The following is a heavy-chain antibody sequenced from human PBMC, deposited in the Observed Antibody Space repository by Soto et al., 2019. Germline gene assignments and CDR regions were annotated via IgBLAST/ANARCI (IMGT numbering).Heavy chain of an antibody. Sequence: QVQLVQSGAEVKKPGASVKVSCKASGYTFTSYDINWVRQATGQGLEWMGWMNPNSGNTGYAQKFQGRVPLTRNTSISTAYMELSRLRSEDTAVDYCARASSPFGVVILGEIDHWGQGTLVNVSS. D-gene: IGHD3-3*01. J-gene: IGHJ4*02. CDR2: MNPNSGNT. CDR1: GYTFTSYD. V-gene: IGHV1-8*01. CDR3: ARASSPFGVVILGEIDH.